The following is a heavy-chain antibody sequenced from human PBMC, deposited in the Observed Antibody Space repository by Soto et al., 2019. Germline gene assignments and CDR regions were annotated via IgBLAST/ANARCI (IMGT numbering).Heavy chain of an antibody. CDR1: GGSISSSSYY. J-gene: IGHJ4*02. D-gene: IGHD3-16*02. CDR2: IYYSGST. V-gene: IGHV4-39*07. Sequence: SETLSLTCTVSGGSISSSSYYWGWIRQPPGKGLEWIGSIYYSGSTYYNPSLKSRVTISVDTSKNQFSLKLSSVTAADTAVYYCARVYVWGSYRHFDYWGQGTLVTVSS. CDR3: ARVYVWGSYRHFDY.